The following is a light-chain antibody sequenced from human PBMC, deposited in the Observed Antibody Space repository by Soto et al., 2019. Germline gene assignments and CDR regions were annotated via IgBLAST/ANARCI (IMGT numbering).Light chain of an antibody. CDR1: QSITTY. CDR3: QQSYRTPLT. Sequence: DIKITHSASSLAVSVGDRVTITCRASQSITTYLNWYPQKPGKAPKLLIYAASSLQSGVPSRFSGSGSEPEFTLSLSSLQPEDFASYYCQQSYRTPLTFGQGTKVDIK. CDR2: AAS. J-gene: IGKJ1*01. V-gene: IGKV1-39*01.